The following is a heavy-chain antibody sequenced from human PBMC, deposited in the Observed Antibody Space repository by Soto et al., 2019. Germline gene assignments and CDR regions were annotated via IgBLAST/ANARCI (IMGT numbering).Heavy chain of an antibody. Sequence: QVQLVQSGAEVKKPGSSVKVSCKASGGTFSSYAISWVRQAPGQGLEWMGGIIPIFGTANYAQKFQGRVTITADESTSTAYMERSSMRSEDTAVYYCARAKGFYQWLVSLYGMDVWGQGTTVTVSS. J-gene: IGHJ6*02. V-gene: IGHV1-69*01. CDR1: GGTFSSYA. CDR2: IIPIFGTA. D-gene: IGHD6-19*01. CDR3: ARAKGFYQWLVSLYGMDV.